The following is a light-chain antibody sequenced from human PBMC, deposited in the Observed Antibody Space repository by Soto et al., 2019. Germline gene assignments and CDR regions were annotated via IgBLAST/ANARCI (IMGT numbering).Light chain of an antibody. CDR2: AAS. CDR1: QGIRND. J-gene: IGKJ4*01. V-gene: IGKV1-6*01. Sequence: AIQMTQSPSSLSASVGDRVTITCRASQGIRNDLGWYQQKPGKAPKLLIYAASTLQSGVPSRFSGSGSGTDFTLTIGSQQPEDFATYYCVQDYDYPLTFGGGTKVDIK. CDR3: VQDYDYPLT.